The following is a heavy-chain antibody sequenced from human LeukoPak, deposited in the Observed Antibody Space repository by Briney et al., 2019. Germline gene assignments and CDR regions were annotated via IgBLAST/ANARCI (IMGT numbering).Heavy chain of an antibody. CDR2: ISGSGGST. CDR3: AKALVGYCSGGSCYPPYYFDY. D-gene: IGHD2-15*01. CDR1: GFTFSSYW. V-gene: IGHV3-23*01. Sequence: GGSLRLSCAASGFTFSSYWMSWVRQAPGKGLEWVSAISGSGGSTYYADSVKGRFTISRDNSKNTLYLQMNSLRAEDTAVYYCAKALVGYCSGGSCYPPYYFDYWGQGTLVTVSS. J-gene: IGHJ4*02.